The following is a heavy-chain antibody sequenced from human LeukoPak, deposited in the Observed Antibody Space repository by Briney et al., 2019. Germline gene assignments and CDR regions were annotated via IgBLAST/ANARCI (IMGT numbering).Heavy chain of an antibody. V-gene: IGHV3-7*01. CDR1: GFTFSNYW. CDR3: ARTGYSSSSTDY. J-gene: IGHJ4*02. CDR2: IKEDGGVK. Sequence: GGSLRLSCAASGFTFSNYWMSWVRQAPGKGLEWVANIKEDGGVKYYVDFVKGRFTISRDNAKNSVYLQMNSLGAEDTAVYYCARTGYSSSSTDYWGQGTLVIVSS. D-gene: IGHD6-6*01.